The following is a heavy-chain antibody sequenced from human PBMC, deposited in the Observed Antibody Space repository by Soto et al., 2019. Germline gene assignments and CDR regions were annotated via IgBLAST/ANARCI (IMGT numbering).Heavy chain of an antibody. CDR3: VGGLYFGDY. V-gene: IGHV3-30*03. CDR2: ISHDTTNK. Sequence: QVQLVESGGSVVQPGRSPRLSCAASGFTFSNYGMNWVSQAPGKGLEWVAGISHDTTNKFYADSVKDRFTISRDNSRKTLYLLMNSLRAEDTAVYYCVGGLYFGDYWGQGTLVTVSS. CDR1: GFTFSNYG. J-gene: IGHJ4*02. D-gene: IGHD3-22*01.